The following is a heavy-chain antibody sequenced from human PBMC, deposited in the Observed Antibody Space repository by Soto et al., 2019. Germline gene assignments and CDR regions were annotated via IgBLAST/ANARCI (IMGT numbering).Heavy chain of an antibody. Sequence: QLQLQESGPGLVKPSETLSLTCTVSGGSISSSSYYWGWIRQPPGKGLEWIGSIYYSGSTYYNQSLKSRVTISVDTSKNQFSLKLSSVTAADTAVYYCARHRSGWYGMGYFDYWGQGTLVTVSS. CDR1: GGSISSSSYY. CDR3: ARHRSGWYGMGYFDY. D-gene: IGHD6-19*01. V-gene: IGHV4-39*01. CDR2: IYYSGST. J-gene: IGHJ4*02.